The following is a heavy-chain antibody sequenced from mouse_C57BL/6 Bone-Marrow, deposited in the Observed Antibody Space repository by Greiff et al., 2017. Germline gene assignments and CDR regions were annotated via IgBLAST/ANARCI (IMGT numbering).Heavy chain of an antibody. D-gene: IGHD1-1*01. CDR3: ARKATVVGEGFAY. Sequence: QVQLQQPGAELVKPGASVKMSCKASGYTFTSYWITWVKQRPGQGLEWSGDIYPGSGSTNYNEKFKSKATLTVDTSSSTAYMQLSSLTSEDSAVYYCARKATVVGEGFAYWGQGTLVTVSA. J-gene: IGHJ3*01. CDR2: IYPGSGST. V-gene: IGHV1-55*01. CDR1: GYTFTSYW.